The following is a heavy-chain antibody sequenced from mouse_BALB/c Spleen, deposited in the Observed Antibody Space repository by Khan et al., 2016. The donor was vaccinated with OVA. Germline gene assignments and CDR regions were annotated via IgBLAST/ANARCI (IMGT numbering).Heavy chain of an antibody. Sequence: VQLQESGPGLVAPSQSLSITCTVSGFSLTDYGVSWIRQPPGKGLEWLGVLWGGGSTYYNSALKSRLNISKENSKSQVFLKMKRLQSDDTDMYSCAKHTFRYYAMDYWGLGTSVPVSS. CDR1: GFSLTDYG. CDR3: AKHTFRYYAMDY. J-gene: IGHJ4*01. CDR2: LWGGGST. V-gene: IGHV2-6-5*01.